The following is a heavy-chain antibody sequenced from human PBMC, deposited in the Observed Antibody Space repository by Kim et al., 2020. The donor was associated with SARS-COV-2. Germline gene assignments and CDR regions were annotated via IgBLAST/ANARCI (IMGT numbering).Heavy chain of an antibody. D-gene: IGHD3-10*01. V-gene: IGHV4-34*01. J-gene: IGHJ6*02. CDR3: ARGIRALRRFGESYYYYYGMDV. CDR1: GGSFSGYY. CDR2: INHSGST. Sequence: SETLSLTCAVYGGSFSGYYWSWIRQPPGKGLEWIGEINHSGSTNYNPSLKSRVTISVDTSKNQFSLKLSSVTAADTAVYYCARGIRALRRFGESYYYYYGMDVWGQGTTVTVSS.